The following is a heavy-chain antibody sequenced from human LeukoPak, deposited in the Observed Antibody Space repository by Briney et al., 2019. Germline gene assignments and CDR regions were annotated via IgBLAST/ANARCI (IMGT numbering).Heavy chain of an antibody. Sequence: GGSLRLSCAVSGFTFSSYWMTWVRQAPGKGLEWVAKIKEDGSERYYVDSVKGRFTVSRDNVKNSLFLQMNSLRAEDTAAYYCARLHSAIYYGDAFDIWGQGTMVTVSS. CDR3: ARLHSAIYYGDAFDI. CDR2: IKEDGSER. V-gene: IGHV3-7*03. CDR1: GFTFSSYW. D-gene: IGHD1-26*01. J-gene: IGHJ3*02.